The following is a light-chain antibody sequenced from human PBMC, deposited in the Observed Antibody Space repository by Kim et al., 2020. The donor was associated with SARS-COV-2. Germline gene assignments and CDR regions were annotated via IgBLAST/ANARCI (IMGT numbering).Light chain of an antibody. V-gene: IGLV3-1*01. CDR3: QAWDNTAVV. CDR2: EDS. J-gene: IGLJ2*01. Sequence: VSPGQTASITCSGEKLGNKYTAWYQQRPGQSPELIVYEDSKRPSGIPERYSGSNSGNTATLTIIGAQAMDEADYYCQAWDNTAVVFGGGTKLTV. CDR1: KLGNKY.